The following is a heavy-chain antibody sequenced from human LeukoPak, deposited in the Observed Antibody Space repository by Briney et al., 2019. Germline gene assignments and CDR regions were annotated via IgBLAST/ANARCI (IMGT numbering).Heavy chain of an antibody. Sequence: GGSLRLSCAASGFTFSTYNMNWVRQAPGKGLVWVSRINSDGSSTSYADSVKGRFTISRDNAKNTLYLQMNSLRAEDTAVYYCARGGGWFGELLFAWGFDPWGQGTLVTVSS. J-gene: IGHJ5*02. D-gene: IGHD3-10*01. CDR3: ARGGGWFGELLFAWGFDP. CDR1: GFTFSTYN. V-gene: IGHV3-74*01. CDR2: INSDGSST.